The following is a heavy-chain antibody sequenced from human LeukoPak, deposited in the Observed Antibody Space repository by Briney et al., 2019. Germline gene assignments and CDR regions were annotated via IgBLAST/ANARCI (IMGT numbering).Heavy chain of an antibody. V-gene: IGHV4-39*01. Sequence: SETLSLTCTVSGGSISSSSNYWGWIRQPPGKGLEWIGSIYYNRNTYYNPSLKSRVTISVDTSKNHFSLKLSSVTAANTAVYYCADRLSKWLVSYYFHYWGQGTLVTVSS. CDR3: ADRLSKWLVSYYFHY. D-gene: IGHD6-19*01. J-gene: IGHJ4*02. CDR2: IYYNRNT. CDR1: GGSISSSSNY.